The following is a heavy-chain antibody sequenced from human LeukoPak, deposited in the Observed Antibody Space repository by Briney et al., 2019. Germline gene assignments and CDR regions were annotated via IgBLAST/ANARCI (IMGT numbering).Heavy chain of an antibody. CDR1: GFTFSSYA. D-gene: IGHD2-21*01. CDR3: AKDRWSGRVVVNQGSYWYFDL. Sequence: GGSLRLSCAASGFTFSSYAMSWVRQAPGKGLEWVSAISGSGGSTYYADSVKGRFTISRDNSKNTLYLQMNSLRAEDTAVYYCAKDRWSGRVVVNQGSYWYFDLRGRGTLVTVSS. CDR2: ISGSGGST. V-gene: IGHV3-23*01. J-gene: IGHJ2*01.